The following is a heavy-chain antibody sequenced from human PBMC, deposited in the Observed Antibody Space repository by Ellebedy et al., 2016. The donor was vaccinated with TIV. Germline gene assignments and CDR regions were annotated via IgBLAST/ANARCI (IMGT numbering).Heavy chain of an antibody. J-gene: IGHJ4*02. D-gene: IGHD3-3*01. CDR1: GFTFSSYW. CDR2: INSDGSST. V-gene: IGHV3-74*01. CDR3: TASPTYYDFWSGYYGGGRFDY. Sequence: GESLKISCAASGFTFSSYWMHWVRQAPGKGLVWVSRINSDGSSTSYADSVKGLFTISRDNAKNTLYLQMNSLRAEDTAVYYCTASPTYYDFWSGYYGGGRFDYWGQGTLVTVSS.